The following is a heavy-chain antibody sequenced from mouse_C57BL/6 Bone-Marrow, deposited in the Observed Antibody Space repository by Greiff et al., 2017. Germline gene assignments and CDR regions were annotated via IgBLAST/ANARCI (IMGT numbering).Heavy chain of an antibody. CDR2: IHPNSGST. CDR1: GYTFTSYW. V-gene: IGHV1-64*01. D-gene: IGHD1-1*01. J-gene: IGHJ1*03. Sequence: VQGVESGAELVKPGASVKLSCKASGYTFTSYWMHWVKQRPGQGLEWIGMIHPNSGSTNYNEKFKSKATLTVDKSSSTAYMQLSSLTSEDSAVYYCAWNYYGSSSGGYFDVWGTGTTVTVSS. CDR3: AWNYYGSSSGGYFDV.